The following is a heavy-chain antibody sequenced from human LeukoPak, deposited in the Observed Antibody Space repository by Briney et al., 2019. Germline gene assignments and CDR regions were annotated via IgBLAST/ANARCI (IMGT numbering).Heavy chain of an antibody. V-gene: IGHV1-18*01. J-gene: IGHJ4*02. D-gene: IGHD6-25*01. CDR1: GYTFTSYG. Sequence: ASVKVSCKASGYTFTSYGISWVRQAPGQGLEWMGWISAYDGNTNYAQKLQGRVTMTTDTSTSTAYMELRSLRSDDTAVYYCARSGPKTPLYYFDYWGQGTLVTVSS. CDR2: ISAYDGNT. CDR3: ARSGPKTPLYYFDY.